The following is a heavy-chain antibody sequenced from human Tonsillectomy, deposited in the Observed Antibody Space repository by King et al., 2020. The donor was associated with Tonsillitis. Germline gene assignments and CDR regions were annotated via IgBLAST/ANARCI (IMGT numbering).Heavy chain of an antibody. J-gene: IGHJ4*02. Sequence: VQLQESGPGLVKPSQTLSLTCIVSGCSISSGNYYWAWIRQPAGKGLEWIGRIYTSGTTTYNPSLKSRITMSVDTSTNQFSLTLRSVTAADTAVYYCARDDPPSGTTFDYWGQGTLVTVSS. CDR3: ARDDPPSGTTFDY. CDR2: IYTSGTT. D-gene: IGHD3-10*01. CDR1: GCSISSGNYY. V-gene: IGHV4-61*02.